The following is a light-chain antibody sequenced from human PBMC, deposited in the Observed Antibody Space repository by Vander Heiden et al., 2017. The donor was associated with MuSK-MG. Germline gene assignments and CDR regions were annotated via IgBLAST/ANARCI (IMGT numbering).Light chain of an antibody. CDR1: SSDVGGYNY. Sequence: QSPLPNLPSVSGPPGRSITISCTGTSSDVGGYNYVSWYQQHPGKAPKLMIYDVSNRPSGVSNRFSGSKSGNTASLTISGLQAEDEADYYCSSYTSSSTGVFGGGTKLTVL. J-gene: IGLJ2*01. CDR3: SSYTSSSTGV. CDR2: DVS. V-gene: IGLV2-14*01.